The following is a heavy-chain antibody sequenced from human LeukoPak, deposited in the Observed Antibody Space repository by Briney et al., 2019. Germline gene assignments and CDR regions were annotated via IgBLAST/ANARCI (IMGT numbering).Heavy chain of an antibody. CDR3: ARLSPPPAAGSNYYYMDV. CDR2: INQDESEK. V-gene: IGHV3-7*01. J-gene: IGHJ6*03. D-gene: IGHD6-13*01. Sequence: GGSLRLSCAASEFTFSRYWMTWVRQAPGKGLGWLATINQDESEKYYVDSMEGRFTISRDNAKNSLYLQMNSLRAEDTAVYYCARLSPPPAAGSNYYYMDVWGKGTTVTVSS. CDR1: EFTFSRYW.